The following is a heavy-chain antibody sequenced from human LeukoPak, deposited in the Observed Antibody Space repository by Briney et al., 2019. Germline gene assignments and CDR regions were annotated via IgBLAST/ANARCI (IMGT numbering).Heavy chain of an antibody. D-gene: IGHD2-2*01. CDR3: ARLYCSSTSCYLDYYYYGMDV. J-gene: IGHJ6*02. CDR2: MNPNSGNT. CDR1: GYTFTSYD. V-gene: IGHV1-8*01. Sequence: ASVKVSCKSSGYTFTSYDINWVRQATGQGLEWMGWMNPNSGNTGYAQKFQGRVTMTRNTSITTAYMELSSLRSEDTAVYYCARLYCSSTSCYLDYYYYGMDVWGQGTTVTVSS.